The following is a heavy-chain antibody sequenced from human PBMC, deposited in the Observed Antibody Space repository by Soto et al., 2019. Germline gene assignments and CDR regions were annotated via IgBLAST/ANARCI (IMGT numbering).Heavy chain of an antibody. Sequence: QVQLVESGGGLVKPGGSLRLSCAASGFTFSDYYMSWIRQAPGKGLEWLSYISISGGTLYYADSVKGRFSISRDNAKNSLYLQLSSLSAEDTAGYFCATERARVFDSWGQGTLVTVSS. V-gene: IGHV3-11*01. CDR1: GFTFSDYY. CDR3: ATERARVFDS. J-gene: IGHJ4*02. CDR2: ISISGGTL.